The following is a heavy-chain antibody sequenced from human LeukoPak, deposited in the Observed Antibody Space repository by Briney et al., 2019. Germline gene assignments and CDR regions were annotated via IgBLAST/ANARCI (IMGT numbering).Heavy chain of an antibody. CDR1: GGSVSSGSYY. V-gene: IGHV4-61*01. CDR2: IYYSGST. Sequence: SETLSLTCTVSGGSVSSGSYYWSWIRQPPGKGLEWIGYIYYSGSTNYNPSLKSRVTISVDTSKNQFSLKLSSVTAADTAMYYCAREGYSSGWYSGSNWFDPWGQGTLVTVSS. CDR3: AREGYSSGWYSGSNWFDP. D-gene: IGHD6-19*01. J-gene: IGHJ5*02.